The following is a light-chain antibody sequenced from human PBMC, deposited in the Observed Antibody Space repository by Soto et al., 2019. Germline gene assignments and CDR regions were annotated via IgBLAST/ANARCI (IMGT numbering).Light chain of an antibody. CDR2: GAS. CDR3: QQYSNWVWT. CDR1: QSISTK. V-gene: IGKV3-15*01. J-gene: IGKJ1*01. Sequence: EIVMTQFPDTLSKSPGESATFSCRASQSISTKLAWYQQRPGQAPRLLMYGASTGATGIPARFSGCGSGTEFTLTISSLQSEDFAVYYCQQYSNWVWTFGQGTKVDIK.